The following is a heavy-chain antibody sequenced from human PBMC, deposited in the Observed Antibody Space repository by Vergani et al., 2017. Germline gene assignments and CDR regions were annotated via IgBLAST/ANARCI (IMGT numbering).Heavy chain of an antibody. CDR3: ARHSTVEWLVKLGWIDP. J-gene: IGHJ5*02. CDR1: GASIRSSNYS. V-gene: IGHV4-39*01. Sequence: QLQLQESGPGLVKPSATLYLTCSVSGASIRSSNYSWGWIRQPPGKGLEWIASIYYSGSTYYNPSLKSRVTISVDTSKNHFSLNLSSVTAADTAVYFCARHSTVEWLVKLGWIDPWGQGILVTVSS. D-gene: IGHD6-19*01. CDR2: IYYSGST.